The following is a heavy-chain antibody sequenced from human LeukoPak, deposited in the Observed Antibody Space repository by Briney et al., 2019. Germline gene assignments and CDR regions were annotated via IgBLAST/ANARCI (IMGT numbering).Heavy chain of an antibody. Sequence: ASVKVSCKASGYTFTGYYMHWVRQAPGQGLEWMGWINPNSGGTSYAQKFQGRVTMTRDTSISTAYVELSRLRSDDTAVYYCARDNGYYYDSSGYYRFDYWGQGTLVTVSS. CDR3: ARDNGYYYDSSGYYRFDY. CDR1: GYTFTGYY. D-gene: IGHD3-22*01. J-gene: IGHJ4*02. V-gene: IGHV1-2*02. CDR2: INPNSGGT.